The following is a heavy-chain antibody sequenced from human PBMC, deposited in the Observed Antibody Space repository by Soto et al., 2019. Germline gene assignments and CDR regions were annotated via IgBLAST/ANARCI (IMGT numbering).Heavy chain of an antibody. CDR3: ERGFRSVTDY. J-gene: IGHJ4*02. CDR2: ISSDEKIK. D-gene: IGHD3-10*01. CDR1: GFFFSNFG. V-gene: IGHV3-33*01. Sequence: QAGGSLRLSCAASGFFFSNFGMHWVRQAPGKGLERVAVISSDEKIKQYADSVRGRFAISRDNSTNTLYLQMTSLREEDNAIPARERGFRSVTDYWGQGTLVTVSS.